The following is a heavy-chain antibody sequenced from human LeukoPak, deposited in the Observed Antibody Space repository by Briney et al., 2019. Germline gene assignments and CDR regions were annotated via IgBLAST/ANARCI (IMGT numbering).Heavy chain of an antibody. CDR3: ARPYYYDSRIDP. D-gene: IGHD3-22*01. CDR1: GGSISSGDYY. Sequence: SQTLSLTCSVSGGSISSGDYYWRWIRQPPGKGLEWIAYMYYSGSTYYNPSLKSRVTMSADTSKNQLSLKLSSVTAADTAVYYCARPYYYDSRIDPGGQGILVTVSS. J-gene: IGHJ5*02. V-gene: IGHV4-30-4*01. CDR2: MYYSGST.